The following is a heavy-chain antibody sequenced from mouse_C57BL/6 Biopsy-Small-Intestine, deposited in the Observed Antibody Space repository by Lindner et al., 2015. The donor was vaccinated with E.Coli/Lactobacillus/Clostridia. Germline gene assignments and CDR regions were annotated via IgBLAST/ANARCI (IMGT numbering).Heavy chain of an antibody. Sequence: VQLQESGAELVKPGASVKISCKVSGYAFSNYWMNWVKQRPGKGLEWIGQIYPGDGDTNYNGKFKGKATLTADKSSSTAYMQLSSLTSEDSAVYFCVSPGTPWYFDFWGTGTTVTVSS. CDR3: VSPGTPWYFDF. CDR1: GYAFSNYW. CDR2: IYPGDGDT. J-gene: IGHJ1*03. V-gene: IGHV1-80*01. D-gene: IGHD4-1*01.